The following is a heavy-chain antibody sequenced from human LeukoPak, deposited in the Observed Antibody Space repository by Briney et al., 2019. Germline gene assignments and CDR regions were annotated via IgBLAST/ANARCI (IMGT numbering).Heavy chain of an antibody. CDR2: IYYSGTT. D-gene: IGHD5-18*01. CDR1: GDSISSTAYS. J-gene: IGHJ4*02. V-gene: IGHV4-39*01. Sequence: SETLSLTCTLSGDSISSTAYSWDWIRQPPGQGLEWIGSIYYSGTTYYNPSLESRVTVSVDTSKNHFSLRLSSVTAADTAVYYCARHSRGYNYGGVVDYWGQGHLVIVSS. CDR3: ARHSRGYNYGGVVDY.